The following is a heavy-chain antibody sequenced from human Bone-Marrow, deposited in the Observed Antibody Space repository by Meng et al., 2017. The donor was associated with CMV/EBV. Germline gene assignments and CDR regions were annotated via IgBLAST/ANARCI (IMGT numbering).Heavy chain of an antibody. J-gene: IGHJ4*02. V-gene: IGHV1-2*02. CDR3: ARDLSPRLSGTIFCFDY. CDR1: GYTFTDYF. D-gene: IGHD1-7*01. Sequence: ASVKVSCKASGYTFTDYFIHWVRQAPGQGLEWMGWINPNSGGTNFAQKFQGRVTMTSDTSVSTAYMELSRLRSDVTAVYYCARDLSPRLSGTIFCFDYWGQGTQVTVSS. CDR2: INPNSGGT.